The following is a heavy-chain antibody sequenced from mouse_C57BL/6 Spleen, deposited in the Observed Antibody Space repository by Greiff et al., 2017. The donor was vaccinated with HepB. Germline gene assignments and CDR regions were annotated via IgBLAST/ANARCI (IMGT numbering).Heavy chain of an antibody. CDR2: IDPETGGT. Sequence: VQLQQSGAELVRPGASVTLSCKASGYTFTDYEMHWVKQTPVHGLEWIGAIDPETGGTAYNQKFKGKAILTADKSSSTAYMELRSLTSEDSAVYYCTSPNDYGSSYPYYAMDYWGQGTSVTVSS. J-gene: IGHJ4*01. D-gene: IGHD1-1*01. V-gene: IGHV1-15*01. CDR1: GYTFTDYE. CDR3: TSPNDYGSSYPYYAMDY.